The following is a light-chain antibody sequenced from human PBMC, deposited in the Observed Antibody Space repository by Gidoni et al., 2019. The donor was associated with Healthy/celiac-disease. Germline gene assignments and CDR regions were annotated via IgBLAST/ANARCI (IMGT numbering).Light chain of an antibody. V-gene: IGLV1-44*01. J-gene: IGLJ1*01. CDR3: AAWDDSLNGRYV. Sequence: VLTQPPSASGTPGQRVTISCSGSSSNIGSNTVNWYQQLPGTAPKLLIYSNNQRPSGVPDRFSGSKSGTAASLAISGLQSEDEADYYCAAWDDSLNGRYVFGTGTKVTVL. CDR2: SNN. CDR1: SSNIGSNT.